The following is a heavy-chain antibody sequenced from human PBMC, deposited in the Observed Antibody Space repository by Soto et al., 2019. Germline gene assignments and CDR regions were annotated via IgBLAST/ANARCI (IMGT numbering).Heavy chain of an antibody. CDR1: GGSISSGGYS. CDR2: IYHSGST. J-gene: IGHJ6*02. D-gene: IGHD3-22*01. Sequence: QLQLQESGSGLVKPSQTLSLTCAVSGGSISSGGYSWSWIRQPPGKGLEWIGYIYHSGSTYYNPSLKSRVTISVDRSKNQFSLKLSSVTAADTAVYYCARDRRYYDSSAYYYYGMDVWGQGTTVTVSS. V-gene: IGHV4-30-2*01. CDR3: ARDRRYYDSSAYYYYGMDV.